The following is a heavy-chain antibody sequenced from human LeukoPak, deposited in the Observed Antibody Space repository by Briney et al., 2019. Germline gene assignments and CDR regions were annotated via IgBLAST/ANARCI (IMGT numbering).Heavy chain of an antibody. J-gene: IGHJ5*02. CDR3: AHGSGYNWNDVAWFDP. CDR2: IYWDDDK. D-gene: IGHD1-1*01. Sequence: SGPTLVKPTQTLTLTWTFSGFSLSTSGVGVGWIRQPQGKALEWLALIYWDDDKRYSSSLKSRVTITKDTSKNQVVLTVTNMDPVDTGTYYCAHGSGYNWNDVAWFDPWGQGTLVTVSS. V-gene: IGHV2-5*02. CDR1: GFSLSTSGVG.